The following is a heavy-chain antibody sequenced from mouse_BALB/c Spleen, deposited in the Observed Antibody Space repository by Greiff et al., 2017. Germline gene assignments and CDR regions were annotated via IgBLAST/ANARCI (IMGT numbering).Heavy chain of an antibody. Sequence: EVQLVESGGGLVQPGGSRKLSCAASGFTFSSFGMHWVRQAPEKGLEWVAYISSGSSTIYYADTVKGRFTISRDNPKNTLFLQMTSLRSEDTAMYYCARKDYGNYWYFDVWGAGTTVTVSS. D-gene: IGHD2-1*01. V-gene: IGHV5-17*02. J-gene: IGHJ1*01. CDR3: ARKDYGNYWYFDV. CDR2: ISSGSSTI. CDR1: GFTFSSFG.